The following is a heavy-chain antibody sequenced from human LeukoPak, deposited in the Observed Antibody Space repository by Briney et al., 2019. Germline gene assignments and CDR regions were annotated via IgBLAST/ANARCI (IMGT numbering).Heavy chain of an antibody. V-gene: IGHV3-7*01. D-gene: IGHD6-19*01. J-gene: IGHJ4*02. Sequence: PGGSLRLSCAASGFTFSTYWMTWVPQAPGKGLEWVANIKEDGGEKYDVDSVKGRFTISRDNAKNSLYLQMNSLRAEDTAMYYCTRRAVAGSNDYWGQGTLVTVSS. CDR1: GFTFSTYW. CDR3: TRRAVAGSNDY. CDR2: IKEDGGEK.